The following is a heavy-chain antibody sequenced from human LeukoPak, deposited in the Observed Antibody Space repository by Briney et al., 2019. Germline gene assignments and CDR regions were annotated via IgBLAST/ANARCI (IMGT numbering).Heavy chain of an antibody. J-gene: IGHJ5*02. CDR1: GGSFSGYY. Sequence: SETLSLTCAVYGGSFSGYYWSWIRQPPGKGLEWIGEINHSGSTNYNPSLKSRVTISVDTSKNQFSLKLSSVTAVDTAVYYCVRKPDGYNKDWFDPWGQGTLVTVSS. D-gene: IGHD5-24*01. V-gene: IGHV4-34*01. CDR2: INHSGST. CDR3: VRKPDGYNKDWFDP.